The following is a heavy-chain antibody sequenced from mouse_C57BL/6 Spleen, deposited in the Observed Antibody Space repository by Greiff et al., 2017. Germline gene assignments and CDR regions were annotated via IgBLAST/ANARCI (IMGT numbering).Heavy chain of an antibody. CDR2: ISSGGSYT. V-gene: IGHV5-6*01. Sequence: EVHLVESGGDLVKPGGSLKLSCAASGFTFSSYGMSWVRQTPDKRLEWVATISSGGSYTYYPDSVKGRFTISRDNAKNTLYLQMSSLKSEETAMYYCARPEYYGSSYYAMDYWGQGTSVTVSS. CDR1: GFTFSSYG. D-gene: IGHD1-1*01. J-gene: IGHJ4*01. CDR3: ARPEYYGSSYYAMDY.